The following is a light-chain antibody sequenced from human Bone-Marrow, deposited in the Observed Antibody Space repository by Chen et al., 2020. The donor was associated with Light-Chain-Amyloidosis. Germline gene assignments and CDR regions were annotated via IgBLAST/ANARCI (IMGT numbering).Light chain of an antibody. CDR1: NIGSTS. J-gene: IGLJ3*02. Sequence: SYVLTQPSSVSVAPGQTATIACGGNNIGSTSVHWYQQTPGQAPLLVVYDDSDRPSGIPERLAGSSSGNPATLTISRVEAEDEAYYYCQVWDSSSDRPVFGGGTKLTVL. CDR3: QVWDSSSDRPV. CDR2: DDS. V-gene: IGLV3-21*02.